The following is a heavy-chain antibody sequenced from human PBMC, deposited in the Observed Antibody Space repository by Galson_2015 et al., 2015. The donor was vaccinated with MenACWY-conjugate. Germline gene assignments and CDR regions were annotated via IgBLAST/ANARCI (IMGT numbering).Heavy chain of an antibody. CDR2: ISDRGTYT. D-gene: IGHD5-18*01. V-gene: IGHV3-23*01. Sequence: SLRLSCAASGFPFNYYAMNWLRQAPGTGLEWLSVISDRGTYTASAASVKGRFAISRDNSTDTVVLQMTSLGVEDTAVYFCGKDKVADTAMVIEHWGQGALVSVSS. CDR1: GFPFNYYA. J-gene: IGHJ1*01. CDR3: GKDKVADTAMVIEH.